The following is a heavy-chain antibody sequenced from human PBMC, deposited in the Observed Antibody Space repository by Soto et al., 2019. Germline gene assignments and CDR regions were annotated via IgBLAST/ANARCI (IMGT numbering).Heavy chain of an antibody. CDR3: ARGSYCTNGVCSEVSSPTYYYYGMDV. CDR1: GYTFTSYY. D-gene: IGHD2-8*01. V-gene: IGHV1-46*01. J-gene: IGHJ6*02. CDR2: INPSGGST. Sequence: ASVKVSCKASGYTFTSYYMHWVRQAPGQGLEWMGIINPSGGSTSYAQKFQGRVTMTRDTSTSTVYMELSSLRSEDTAVYYCARGSYCTNGVCSEVSSPTYYYYGMDVWGQGTTVTVSS.